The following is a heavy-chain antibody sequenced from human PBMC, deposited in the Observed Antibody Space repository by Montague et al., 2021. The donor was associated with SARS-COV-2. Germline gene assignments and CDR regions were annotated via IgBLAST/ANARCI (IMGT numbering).Heavy chain of an antibody. Sequence: SETLSLTCAVSGGSISSSNWWIWVRQPPGKGLEWIGEIYHSGSTNYNPSLKSRVTISVDKSKNQFSLRLSSVTAADTAVYYCARGGTVTTFLAPKRTRRYNWFDPWGQGTLVTVSS. D-gene: IGHD4-17*01. CDR2: IYHSGST. J-gene: IGHJ5*02. CDR1: GGSISSSNW. CDR3: ARGGTVTTFLAPKRTRRYNWFDP. V-gene: IGHV4-4*02.